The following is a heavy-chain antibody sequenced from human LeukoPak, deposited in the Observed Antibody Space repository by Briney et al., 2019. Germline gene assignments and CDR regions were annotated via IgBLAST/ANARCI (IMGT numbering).Heavy chain of an antibody. CDR3: ARRCDTSSYYTYYFDY. V-gene: IGHV1-2*02. D-gene: IGHD3-22*01. Sequence: ASVKVSCKPSGYTFSGFYIHWVRQAPGQGLEWMGWISPNSGGTNYAQKFQGRVTMTRDTSISTAYMELSRLRSDDTAVYFCARRCDTSSYYTYYFDYWGQGTLVTVSS. CDR2: ISPNSGGT. J-gene: IGHJ4*02. CDR1: GYTFSGFY.